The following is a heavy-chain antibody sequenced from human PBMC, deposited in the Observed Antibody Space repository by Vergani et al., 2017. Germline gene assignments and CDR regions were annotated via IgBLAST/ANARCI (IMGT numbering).Heavy chain of an antibody. Sequence: QVQLQESGPGLVKPSETLSLTCAVSGYSISSGYYWGWIRQPPGKGLEWIGSIYHSGSTYYNPSLKSRVTISVDTSKNQFSLKLSSVTAADTAVYYCASQYYYDSSGYPEYFQHWGQGTLVTVSS. CDR2: IYHSGST. D-gene: IGHD3-22*01. V-gene: IGHV4-38-2*01. J-gene: IGHJ1*01. CDR3: ASQYYYDSSGYPEYFQH. CDR1: GYSISSGYY.